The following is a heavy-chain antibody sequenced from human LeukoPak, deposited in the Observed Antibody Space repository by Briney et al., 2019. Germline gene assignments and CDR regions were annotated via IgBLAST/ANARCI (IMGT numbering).Heavy chain of an antibody. CDR1: GFTFSSYS. CDR2: VSSGGSYM. CDR3: ASVIFDY. V-gene: IGHV3-21*01. J-gene: IGHJ4*01. Sequence: GGSLRLSCVASGFTFSSYSMNWVRQAPGKGLEWVSSVSSGGSYMYYADSVKGRFTISRDNAKNSLYLQMNNLRAEDTAVYFCASVIFDYWGHGTLVTVSS.